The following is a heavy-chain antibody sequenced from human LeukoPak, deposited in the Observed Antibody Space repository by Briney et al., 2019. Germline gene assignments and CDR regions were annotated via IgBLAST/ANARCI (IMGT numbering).Heavy chain of an antibody. CDR1: GYSFTNYY. Sequence: RASVKVPCKASGYSFTNYYMHWVRQAPGQGLEWMGMINPSGGSTTYAQKFQGRVTMTRDMSTSTVYMELSSLTSEDMAVYYCARTRGYYFDYWGQGTLVTVSS. CDR2: INPSGGST. J-gene: IGHJ4*02. CDR3: ARTRGYYFDY. V-gene: IGHV1-46*01.